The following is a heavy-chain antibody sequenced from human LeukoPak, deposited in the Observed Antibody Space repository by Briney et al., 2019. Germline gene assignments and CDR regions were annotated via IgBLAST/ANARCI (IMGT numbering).Heavy chain of an antibody. V-gene: IGHV3-23*01. D-gene: IGHD3-10*01. CDR1: GFTFSTIG. CDR3: ARRGSACFDY. Sequence: GGSLRLSWAASGFTFSTIGISWVRRAPGKGLEWVSAISGGGGATDYAESVKGRFTISRDNSKNTLYLQMNSLRAEDTAVYYCARRGSACFDYWGQGTLVTVSS. CDR2: ISGGGGAT. J-gene: IGHJ4*02.